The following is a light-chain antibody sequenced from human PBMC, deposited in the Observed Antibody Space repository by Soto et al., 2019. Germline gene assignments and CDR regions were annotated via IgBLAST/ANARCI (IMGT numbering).Light chain of an antibody. V-gene: IGLV1-47*01. CDR2: RNN. Sequence: QAVVTQPPSASGTPGQRVTISCSGSSSNIGSNYVYWYQQLPGTAPKLLIYRNNQRPSGVPDRFSGSKSGTSVSLAISGLRSEDEADYYCAAWDDSLSGRDVVFGGGTKLTVL. CDR1: SSNIGSNY. J-gene: IGLJ2*01. CDR3: AAWDDSLSGRDVV.